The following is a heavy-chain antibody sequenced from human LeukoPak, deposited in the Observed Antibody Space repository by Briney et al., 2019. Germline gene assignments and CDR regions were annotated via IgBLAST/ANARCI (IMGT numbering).Heavy chain of an antibody. CDR3: AAESSLYCSSTSCFPVFDY. Sequence: ASVKVSCKASGGTFSSYAISWVRQAPGQGLEWMGRIIPILGIANYAQKFQGRVTITADKSTSTAYMELSSLRSEDTAVYYCAAESSLYCSSTSCFPVFDYWGQGTLVTVSS. J-gene: IGHJ4*02. V-gene: IGHV1-69*04. CDR2: IIPILGIA. CDR1: GGTFSSYA. D-gene: IGHD2-2*01.